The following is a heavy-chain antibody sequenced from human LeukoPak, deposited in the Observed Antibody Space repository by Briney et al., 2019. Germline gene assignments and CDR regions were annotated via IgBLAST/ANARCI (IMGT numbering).Heavy chain of an antibody. CDR2: ISSSSSYI. J-gene: IGHJ4*02. V-gene: IGHV3-21*01. Sequence: GGSLRLSCAASGFTFSSYSMTWVRQAPGKGLEWVSSISSSSSYIYYADSVKGRFTISRDNAKNSLYLQMNILRAEDTAVYYCARDRGYCSSTSCYTEIDYWGQGTLVTVSS. CDR3: ARDRGYCSSTSCYTEIDY. D-gene: IGHD2-2*02. CDR1: GFTFSSYS.